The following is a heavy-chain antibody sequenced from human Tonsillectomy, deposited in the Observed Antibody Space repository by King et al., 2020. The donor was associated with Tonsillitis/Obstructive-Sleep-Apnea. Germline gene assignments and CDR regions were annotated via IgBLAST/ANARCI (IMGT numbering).Heavy chain of an antibody. D-gene: IGHD2/OR15-2a*01. V-gene: IGHV3-30*04. Sequence: VQLVESGGGVVQPGRSLRLSCAASGFTFSSYAMHWVRQAPGKGLEWVAVISYDGSTKYYADSVKGRFTISRDNSKNTLYLQMNSLRAEDTAVYYCARDLLFYYYYMDVWGKGTTVTVSS. CDR2: ISYDGSTK. CDR1: GFTFSSYA. CDR3: ARDLLFYYYYMDV. J-gene: IGHJ6*03.